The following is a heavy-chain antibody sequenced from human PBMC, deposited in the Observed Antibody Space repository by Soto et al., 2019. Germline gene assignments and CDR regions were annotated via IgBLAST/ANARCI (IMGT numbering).Heavy chain of an antibody. V-gene: IGHV3-21*04. CDR3: ASLSFGVVTPTYYFDY. CDR1: GFTFSSYS. CDR2: IITITGFI. J-gene: IGHJ4*02. D-gene: IGHD3-3*01. Sequence: GSLRLSCASSGFTFSSYSMNWVRQAPGKGLEWVSIITITGFIDYADSVKGRFTISRDNAKSSLYLQMNSLRAEDTAVYYCASLSFGVVTPTYYFDYWGQGTLVPVSS.